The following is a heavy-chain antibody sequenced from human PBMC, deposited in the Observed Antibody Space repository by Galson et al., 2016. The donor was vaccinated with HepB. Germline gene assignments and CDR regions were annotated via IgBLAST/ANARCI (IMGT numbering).Heavy chain of an antibody. CDR3: GRGPERGAFDI. D-gene: IGHD1-14*01. V-gene: IGHV4-59*01. CDR1: GGSISNYY. J-gene: IGHJ3*02. CDR2: IYYSGST. Sequence: TLSLTCTVSGGSISNYYWSWIRQSPGKGLEWIGFIYYSGSTNYNPSLKSRVTISVDTAKNQFSLKLSSVTAADTAVYYCGRGPERGAFDIWGQGTMVTVSS.